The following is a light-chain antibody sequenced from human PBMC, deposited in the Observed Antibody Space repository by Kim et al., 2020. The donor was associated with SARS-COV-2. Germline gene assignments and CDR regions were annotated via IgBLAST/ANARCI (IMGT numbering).Light chain of an antibody. Sequence: AGQTTTISCGENKSDRKGDHWYQQKPGQAPSVVIDDDSGRPSGIPERSGGTNSGNTATLTISGVEDEDEADYYCQVWDSPSDHLVFGGGTRLTVL. V-gene: IGLV3-21*02. CDR3: QVWDSPSDHLV. CDR1: KSDRKG. CDR2: DDS. J-gene: IGLJ3*02.